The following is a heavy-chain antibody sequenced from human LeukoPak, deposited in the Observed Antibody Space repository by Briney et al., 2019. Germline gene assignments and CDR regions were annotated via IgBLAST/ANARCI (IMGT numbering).Heavy chain of an antibody. CDR2: INAGNGNT. CDR3: ARAISDSSGYYLGYSSPGIDY. D-gene: IGHD3-22*01. V-gene: IGHV1-3*01. J-gene: IGHJ4*02. CDR1: GYTFISYA. Sequence: ASVKVSCKASGYTFISYAIHWVRQAPGQRLEWMGWINAGNGNTKYSQKFQGRVTITRDTSASTAYMELSSLRSEDTAVYYCARAISDSSGYYLGYSSPGIDYWGQGTLVTVSS.